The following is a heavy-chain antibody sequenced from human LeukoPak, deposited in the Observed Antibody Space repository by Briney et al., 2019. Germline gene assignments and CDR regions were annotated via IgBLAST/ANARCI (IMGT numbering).Heavy chain of an antibody. CDR1: GFTFSDYY. Sequence: GRSLRLSCAASGFTFSDYYTSWIRPPPRKGLEWVSYISSSSSYSNYADSVKGRFTISRDNAKNSLYLQMNSLRAEDTAVYYCARGPAFDIWGQGTMVTVSS. CDR2: ISSSSSYS. V-gene: IGHV3-11*03. CDR3: ARGPAFDI. J-gene: IGHJ3*02.